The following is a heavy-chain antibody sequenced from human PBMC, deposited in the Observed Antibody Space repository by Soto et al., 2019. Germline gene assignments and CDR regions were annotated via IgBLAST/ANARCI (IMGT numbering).Heavy chain of an antibody. CDR2: ISYDGSNK. V-gene: IGHV3-30-3*01. Sequence: QVQLVESGGGVVQPGRSLRLSCAASGFTFSSYAMHWVRQAPGKGLEWVAVISYDGSNKYYADSVKGRFTISRDNSKNTLYLKMNSLRAEDTAVYYWARDILNSSIAARPGGGDYWGQGTLVTVSS. J-gene: IGHJ4*02. CDR3: ARDILNSSIAARPGGGDY. CDR1: GFTFSSYA. D-gene: IGHD6-6*01.